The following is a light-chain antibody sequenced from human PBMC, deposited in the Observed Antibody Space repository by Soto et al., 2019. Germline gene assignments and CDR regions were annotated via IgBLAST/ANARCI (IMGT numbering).Light chain of an antibody. CDR3: QHRSNWPPT. CDR1: QSVSSY. Sequence: EIVLTQSPATLSLSPGERATLSCRASQSVSSYLAWYQQKPGQAPRLLIYDASNRAPGIPARFSGSGSGTDLTLTISSLEPEDFAVYYCQHRSNWPPTFGQGTKLYIK. V-gene: IGKV3-11*01. CDR2: DAS. J-gene: IGKJ2*01.